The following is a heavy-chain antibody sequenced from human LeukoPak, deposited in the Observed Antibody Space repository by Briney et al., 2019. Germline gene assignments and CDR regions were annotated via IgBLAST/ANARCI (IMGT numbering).Heavy chain of an antibody. CDR3: ARRAGTTGDAFDI. Sequence: SETLSLTCAVSGYSISSSNWWGWIRQPPGKGLEWIGNIYYSGSTYYNPSLKSRVTMSVDTSKNQFSLKLSSVTAVDTAVYYCARRAGTTGDAFDIWGQGTMVTVSS. D-gene: IGHD1-7*01. CDR2: IYYSGST. CDR1: GYSISSSNW. J-gene: IGHJ3*02. V-gene: IGHV4-28*01.